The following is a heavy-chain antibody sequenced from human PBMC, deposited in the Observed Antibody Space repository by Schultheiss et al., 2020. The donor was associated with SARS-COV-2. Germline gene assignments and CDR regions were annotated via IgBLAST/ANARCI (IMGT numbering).Heavy chain of an antibody. J-gene: IGHJ4*02. D-gene: IGHD1-26*01. V-gene: IGHV3-23*01. CDR3: TRLVENTFFEY. Sequence: GGSLRLSCAASGFTFDDYAMHWVRQAPGKGLEWVSSIAPTSGSTYYADSVKGRFTISRDNSKNTLNLQMNSLRAEDTAVYYCTRLVENTFFEYWGQGTLVTVSS. CDR1: GFTFDDYA. CDR2: IAPTSGST.